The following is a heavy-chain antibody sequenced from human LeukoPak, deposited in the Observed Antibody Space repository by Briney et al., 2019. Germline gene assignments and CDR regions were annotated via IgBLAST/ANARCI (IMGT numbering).Heavy chain of an antibody. CDR3: ARSAPEFDY. CDR1: GFTFSSYE. V-gene: IGHV3-48*03. D-gene: IGHD1-14*01. J-gene: IGHJ4*02. CDR2: ISSSGSTI. Sequence: GGSLRLSCAASGFTFSSYEMNWVRQAPGKGLEWVSYISSSGSTIYYADSVKGRFTISRDNAKNSLYLQMNSLRAEDTAVCYCARSAPEFDYWGQGTLVTVSS.